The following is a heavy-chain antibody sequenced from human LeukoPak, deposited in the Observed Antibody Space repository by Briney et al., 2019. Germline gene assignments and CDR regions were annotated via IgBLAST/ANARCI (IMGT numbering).Heavy chain of an antibody. CDR2: IYASGST. V-gene: IGHV4-4*07. D-gene: IGHD2/OR15-2a*01. J-gene: IGHJ4*02. CDR3: ARDFYGDDGHHPFDY. Sequence: SETLSLACSVSGGSISNYYWNWIRQPAGKGLEWIGRIYASGSTNYNPSLKSRVTISMDKSKNHFSLNLKSVTAADTGFYYCARDFYGDDGHHPFDYWGQGIQVTVSS. CDR1: GGSISNYY.